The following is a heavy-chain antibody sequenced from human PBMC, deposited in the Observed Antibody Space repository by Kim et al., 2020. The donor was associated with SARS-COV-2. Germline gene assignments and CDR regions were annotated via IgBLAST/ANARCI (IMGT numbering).Heavy chain of an antibody. J-gene: IGHJ4*02. Sequence: VKGRFTISRDNSKNTLYLQMNSLRAEDTAVYYCAKAVVYDFWSGYWFDYWGQGTLVTVSS. V-gene: IGHV3-23*01. D-gene: IGHD3-3*01. CDR3: AKAVVYDFWSGYWFDY.